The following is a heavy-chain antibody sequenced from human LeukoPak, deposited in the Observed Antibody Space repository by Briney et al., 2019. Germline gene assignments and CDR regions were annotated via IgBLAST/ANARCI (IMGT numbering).Heavy chain of an antibody. J-gene: IGHJ4*02. CDR1: GGSISSYY. D-gene: IGHD3-10*01. Sequence: SQTLSPTCTVSGGSISSYYWSWIRQPPGKGLEWIGYIYYIGNSNYSPSLKSRVTISVDTSKNQFSLRLSSVTAADTAVYYCARDHYGSGSLDYWGQGTLVTVSS. V-gene: IGHV4-59*01. CDR2: IYYIGNS. CDR3: ARDHYGSGSLDY.